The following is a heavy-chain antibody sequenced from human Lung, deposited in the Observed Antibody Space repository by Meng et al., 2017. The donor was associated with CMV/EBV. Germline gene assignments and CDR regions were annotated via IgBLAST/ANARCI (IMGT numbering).Heavy chain of an antibody. D-gene: IGHD2-15*01. CDR1: GATFSSYA. V-gene: IGHV1-69*04. J-gene: IGHJ5*02. CDR3: GRYTDIVSVIAATRDYWFDP. Sequence: SXXVSXKASGATFSSYAITWVRQAPGQGLEWMGTIIPILAITKYAQKFQGRVTITADKTSSTVYMELSSLRSDDTAVYYCGRYTDIVSVIAATRDYWFDPWXKGTLVTVSS. CDR2: IIPILAIT.